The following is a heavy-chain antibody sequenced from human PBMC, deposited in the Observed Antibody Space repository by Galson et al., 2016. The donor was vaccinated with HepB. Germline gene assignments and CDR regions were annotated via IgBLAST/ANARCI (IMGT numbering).Heavy chain of an antibody. CDR1: GFTFVTYA. J-gene: IGHJ4*02. V-gene: IGHV3-30-3*01. CDR2: ISFDGGKI. D-gene: IGHD2-15*01. Sequence: SLRLSCAASGFTFVTYAMYRVRQAPGKGLEWVALISFDGGKITYAESVKGRFTISRDNSKNALSLQMNSLGAEDTAVYYCASLLVTATPDYWGQGTLVTVSS. CDR3: ASLLVTATPDY.